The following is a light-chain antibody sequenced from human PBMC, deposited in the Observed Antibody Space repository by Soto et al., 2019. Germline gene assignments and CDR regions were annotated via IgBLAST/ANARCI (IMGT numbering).Light chain of an antibody. CDR1: QSISSY. J-gene: IGKJ1*01. CDR3: QQRDNWPPTWT. Sequence: EIVLTQSPATLSLSPGERATLSCRASQSISSYLAWYQQKPDQAPRLLIYDASNRATGIPARFSGSGSGTDFTLTISSLEPEDFAVYYCQQRDNWPPTWTFGQGTKVGIK. V-gene: IGKV3-11*01. CDR2: DAS.